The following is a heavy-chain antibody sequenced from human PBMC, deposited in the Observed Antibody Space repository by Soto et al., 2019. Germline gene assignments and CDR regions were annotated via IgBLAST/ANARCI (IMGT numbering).Heavy chain of an antibody. Sequence: GASVKVSCKASGDTFTSYGISWVRQAPGQGLEWMGWISAYNGNTNYAQKLQGRVTMTTDTSTSTAYMELRSLRSDDTAVYYCARGTQYYDILTGYYPYDYWGQGTLVTVSS. J-gene: IGHJ4*02. CDR1: GDTFTSYG. CDR2: ISAYNGNT. D-gene: IGHD3-9*01. CDR3: ARGTQYYDILTGYYPYDY. V-gene: IGHV1-18*01.